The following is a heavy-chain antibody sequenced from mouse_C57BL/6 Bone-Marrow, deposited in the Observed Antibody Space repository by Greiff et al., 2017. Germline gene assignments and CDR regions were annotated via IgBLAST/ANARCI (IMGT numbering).Heavy chain of an antibody. CDR2: IHPSNSDT. J-gene: IGHJ1*03. CDR3: ARGTTTVVATGYFDV. Sequence: VQLQQPGAELVKPGASVKVSCKASGYTFTSYWMHWVKQRPGQGLEWIGRIHPSNSDTNYNQKFKGKATLTIDKSSSTAYMQLSILTSEDSAVYYCARGTTTVVATGYFDVWGTGTTVTVSS. V-gene: IGHV1-74*01. D-gene: IGHD1-1*01. CDR1: GYTFTSYW.